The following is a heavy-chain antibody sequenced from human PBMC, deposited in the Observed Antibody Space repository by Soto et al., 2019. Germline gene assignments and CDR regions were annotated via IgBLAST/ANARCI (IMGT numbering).Heavy chain of an antibody. CDR1: GYTFTGYY. Sequence: AASVKVSCKASGYTFTGYYMHWVRQAPGQGLEWMGWINPNSGGTNYAQKFQGRVTMTRDTSISTAYMELSRLRSDDTAVYYCARGYYDSSGYYIYYYYGMDVWGQGTTVTVSS. D-gene: IGHD3-22*01. V-gene: IGHV1-2*02. J-gene: IGHJ6*02. CDR3: ARGYYDSSGYYIYYYYGMDV. CDR2: INPNSGGT.